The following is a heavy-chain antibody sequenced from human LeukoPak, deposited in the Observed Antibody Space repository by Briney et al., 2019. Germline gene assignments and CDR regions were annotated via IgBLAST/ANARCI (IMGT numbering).Heavy chain of an antibody. CDR2: IYYSGST. Sequence: PSETLSLTCTVSGGSISSYYWSWIRQPPGKGLEWIGYIYYSGSTNYNPSLKSRVTMSVDTSKNQFSLKLSSVTAADTAVYYCARDSPYSSGLFDYWGQGTLVTVSS. D-gene: IGHD3-3*01. CDR1: GGSISSYY. CDR3: ARDSPYSSGLFDY. J-gene: IGHJ4*02. V-gene: IGHV4-59*01.